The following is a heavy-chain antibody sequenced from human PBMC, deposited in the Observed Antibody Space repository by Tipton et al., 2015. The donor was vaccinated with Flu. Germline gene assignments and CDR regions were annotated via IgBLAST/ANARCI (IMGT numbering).Heavy chain of an antibody. CDR2: IYPGDSDT. Sequence: QLVQSGAEVKKPGESLKISCKGSGYSFTGYWIGWVRQMPGKGLEWMGIIYPGDSDTRYSPSFQGQVTISADKSISTAYLQWSSLKASDTAMYYCARYTPTGYYYYGMDVWGQGTTVTVSS. J-gene: IGHJ6*02. V-gene: IGHV5-51*01. CDR3: ARYTPTGYYYYGMDV. D-gene: IGHD1-14*01. CDR1: GYSFTGYW.